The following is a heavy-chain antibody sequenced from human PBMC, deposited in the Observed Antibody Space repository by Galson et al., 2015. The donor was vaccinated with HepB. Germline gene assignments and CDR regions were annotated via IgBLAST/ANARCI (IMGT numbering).Heavy chain of an antibody. CDR3: ARKHPPLGGLPDASDI. J-gene: IGHJ3*02. CDR1: GYTFTSYG. V-gene: IGHV1-18*04. Sequence: SVKVSCKASGYTFTSYGISWVRQAPGQGLEWMGWISAYNGNTNYAQKLQGRVTMTTDTSTSTGYTELRSLRSDDTAVYYRARKHPPLGGLPDASDIWGPGTMVTVSS. CDR2: ISAYNGNT. D-gene: IGHD6-25*01.